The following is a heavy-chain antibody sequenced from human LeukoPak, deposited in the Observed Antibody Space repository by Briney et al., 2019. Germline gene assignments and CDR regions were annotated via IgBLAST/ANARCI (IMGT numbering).Heavy chain of an antibody. CDR1: GGTFSSYA. D-gene: IGHD2-2*03. CDR2: FIPIFGTA. J-gene: IGHJ5*02. Sequence: SVKVSCKASGGTFSSYAISWVRQAPGQGLGWMGGFIPIFGTANYAQKFQGRVTITADESTSTAYMELSSLRSEDTAVYYCARDAPGYCSSTSCYPFDPWGQGTLVTVSS. V-gene: IGHV1-69*13. CDR3: ARDAPGYCSSTSCYPFDP.